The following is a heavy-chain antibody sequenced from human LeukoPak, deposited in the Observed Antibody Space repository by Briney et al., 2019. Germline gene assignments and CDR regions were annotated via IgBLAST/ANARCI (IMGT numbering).Heavy chain of an antibody. CDR2: IYTSGST. CDR3: ARDRSGSYDWYFDL. CDR1: GGSISSGSYY. D-gene: IGHD1-26*01. J-gene: IGHJ2*01. V-gene: IGHV4-61*02. Sequence: PSETLSLACSGSGGSISSGSYYWSWIRQPAGKGLEWIGRIYTSGSTNYNPSLKSRVTISVDTSKNQFSLKLSSVTAADTAVYYCARDRSGSYDWYFDLWGRGTLVTVSS.